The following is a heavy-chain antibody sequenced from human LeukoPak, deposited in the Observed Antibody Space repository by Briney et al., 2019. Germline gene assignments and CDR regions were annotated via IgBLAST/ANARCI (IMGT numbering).Heavy chain of an antibody. CDR2: IYPRDSDT. CDR3: ARQFGGNSEFDY. J-gene: IGHJ4*02. CDR1: GYSFTSYW. Sequence: GESLKISCASSGYSFTSYWIGWVRQMPGKGLEWMGIIYPRDSDTRYSPSFQGQVTISVDKSINTAYLQWSSLKASDTAMYYCARQFGGNSEFDYWGQGTLVTVSS. V-gene: IGHV5-51*01. D-gene: IGHD4-23*01.